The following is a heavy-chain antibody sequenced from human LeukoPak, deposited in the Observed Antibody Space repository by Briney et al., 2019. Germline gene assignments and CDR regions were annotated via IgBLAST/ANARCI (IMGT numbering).Heavy chain of an antibody. CDR3: ARGGNTAMVYPFDY. CDR2: ISGSGGST. D-gene: IGHD5-18*01. Sequence: GGSLRLSCAASGFTFSSYAMSWVRQAPGKGLEWVSAISGSGGSTYFADSVKGRFTISRDNAKNSLYLQMNSLRAEDTAVYYCARGGNTAMVYPFDYWGQGTLVTVSS. CDR1: GFTFSSYA. J-gene: IGHJ4*02. V-gene: IGHV3-23*01.